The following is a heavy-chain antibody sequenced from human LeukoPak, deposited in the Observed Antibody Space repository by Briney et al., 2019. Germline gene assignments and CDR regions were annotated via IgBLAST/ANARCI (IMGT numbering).Heavy chain of an antibody. CDR3: ARGGTSGSRYWFDP. CDR2: INPNSGGT. CDR1: GYTFTGYY. Sequence: ASVKVSCKASGYTFTGYYMHWVRQAPGQGLEWMGRINPNSGGTNYAQKFQGWVTMTRDTSISTAYMELSRLRSDDTAVYYCARGGTSGSRYWFDPWGQGTLVTVSS. D-gene: IGHD1-26*01. V-gene: IGHV1-2*04. J-gene: IGHJ5*02.